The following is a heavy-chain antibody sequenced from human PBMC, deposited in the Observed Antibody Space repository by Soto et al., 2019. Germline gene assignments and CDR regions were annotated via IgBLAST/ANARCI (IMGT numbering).Heavy chain of an antibody. J-gene: IGHJ6*02. CDR2: INSDGSGT. CDR1: GFDFSNSW. Sequence: EVQLVESGGGLVQPGGSLRLSCAASGFDFSNSWIHWVRQGPGNGLVWVSHINSDGSGTTYADSVKGRFTISRDNAKNTVYLQMNSLRAEDTAVYYCAKDTAYAMDVWGQGTTVTVSS. V-gene: IGHV3-74*01. CDR3: AKDTAYAMDV. D-gene: IGHD2-15*01.